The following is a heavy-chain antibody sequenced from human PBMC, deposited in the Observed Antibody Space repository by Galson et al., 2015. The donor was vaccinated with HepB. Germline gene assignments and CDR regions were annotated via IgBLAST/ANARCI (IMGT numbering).Heavy chain of an antibody. D-gene: IGHD2-15*01. CDR3: ARGALVVVVGATQNNWFDP. J-gene: IGHJ5*02. CDR1: GYTFTSYA. Sequence: SVKVSCKASGYTFTSYAMHWVRQAPGQRLEWMGWINAGNGKTDYARKFQGRVSMTTDSSTSTASMELRNLRSDDTAVYYCARGALVVVVGATQNNWFDPWGQGTLVTVSS. V-gene: IGHV1-3*01. CDR2: INAGNGKT.